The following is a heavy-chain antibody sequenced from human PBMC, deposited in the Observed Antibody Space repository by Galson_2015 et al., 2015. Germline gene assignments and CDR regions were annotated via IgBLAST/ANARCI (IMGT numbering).Heavy chain of an antibody. D-gene: IGHD2-2*02. CDR1: GYTFTSYA. CDR2: INAGNGNT. Sequence: SCKASGYTFTSYAMHWVRQAPGQRLEWMGWINAGNGNTKYSQKFQGRVTITRDTSASTAYMELSSLRSEDTAVYYCARSGHCSSTSCYTVPAGYWGQGTLVTVSS. CDR3: ARSGHCSSTSCYTVPAGY. V-gene: IGHV1-3*01. J-gene: IGHJ4*02.